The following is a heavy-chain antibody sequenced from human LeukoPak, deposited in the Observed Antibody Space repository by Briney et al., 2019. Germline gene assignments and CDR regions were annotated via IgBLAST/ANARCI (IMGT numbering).Heavy chain of an antibody. CDR1: GGSISSSSYY. D-gene: IGHD1-26*01. J-gene: IGHJ4*02. Sequence: SETLSLTCTVSGGSISSSSYYWGWIRQPPGKGLEWIGSIYYSGSTYYNPSLKSRVTISVDTSKNQFSLKLSSVTAADTAVYYCAREVDSGSYYVYWGQGTLVTASS. CDR2: IYYSGST. CDR3: AREVDSGSYYVY. V-gene: IGHV4-39*07.